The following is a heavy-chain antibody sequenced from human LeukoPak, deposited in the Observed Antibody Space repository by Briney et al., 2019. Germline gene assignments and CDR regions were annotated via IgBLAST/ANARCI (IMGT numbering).Heavy chain of an antibody. CDR1: GGSISSGDYY. Sequence: SQTLSLTCTVSGGSISSGDYYWSWLRQPPGKGLEWIGYIYYSGSTYYNPSLKSRVTISVDTSKNQFSLKLSSVTAADTAVYYCARGGPYDSSGYYFMQFDYWGQGTLVTVSS. CDR3: ARGGPYDSSGYYFMQFDY. CDR2: IYYSGST. D-gene: IGHD3-22*01. V-gene: IGHV4-30-4*01. J-gene: IGHJ4*02.